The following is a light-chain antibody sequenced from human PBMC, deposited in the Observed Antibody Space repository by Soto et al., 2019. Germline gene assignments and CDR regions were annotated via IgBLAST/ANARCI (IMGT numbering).Light chain of an antibody. CDR1: QSISTY. CDR3: QQSYSIPIT. J-gene: IGKJ5*01. Sequence: HMTQAPYPLASSVGDRFSITFRASQSISTYLNWYQQKPGKAPKLLIYGASSLQSGVPSRFSGSGSGADFTLTISRLQPEDFATYYCQQSYSIPITFGQGTRLEIK. CDR2: GAS. V-gene: IGKV1-39*01.